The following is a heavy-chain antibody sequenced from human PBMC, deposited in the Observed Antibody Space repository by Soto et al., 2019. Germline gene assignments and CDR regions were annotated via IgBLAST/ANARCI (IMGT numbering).Heavy chain of an antibody. D-gene: IGHD3-10*01. J-gene: IGHJ4*02. CDR1: GFTFSYYG. V-gene: IGHV3-30*18. CDR2: ISYDGSNR. CDR3: AKGGRVPTGSVDY. Sequence: QVQLVESGGGVVQPGKSLRLSCAASGFTFSYYGLHWVRHAPGKGLEWVAGISYDGSNRYYGDSVKGRFTISRDNPNNTLFQQMNSLRDEDAAVYFGAKGGRVPTGSVDYWGQGTLVTVSS.